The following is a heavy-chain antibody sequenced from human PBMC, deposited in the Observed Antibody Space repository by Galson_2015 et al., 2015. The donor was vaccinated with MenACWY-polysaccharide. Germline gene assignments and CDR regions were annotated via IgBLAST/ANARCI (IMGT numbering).Heavy chain of an antibody. CDR3: TKAGAKYCSGSSCYFNWFDP. D-gene: IGHD2-15*01. Sequence: SLRLSCAASGFSFSTYCMHWVRHAPGKGLVWVSRINADGSATGYADSVRGRFTISRDNAKNTLYLEMNSLRAEDTAVYYCTKAGAKYCSGSSCYFNWFDPWGQGTLVTVTS. CDR1: GFSFSTYC. J-gene: IGHJ5*02. CDR2: INADGSAT. V-gene: IGHV3-74*01.